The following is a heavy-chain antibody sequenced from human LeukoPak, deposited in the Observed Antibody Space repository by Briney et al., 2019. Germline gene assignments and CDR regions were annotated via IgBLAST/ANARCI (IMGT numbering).Heavy chain of an antibody. D-gene: IGHD3-22*01. V-gene: IGHV5-51*01. CDR1: GYSFNTYW. J-gene: IGHJ4*02. CDR2: IYPDDSVA. CDR3: ATTPYHSSNGYPDY. Sequence: GESLKISCKTSGYSFNTYWIAWVRQMPGKGLEWMGIIYPDDSVARYSPSFQGQVTISADKSINTAYLQWSSLKASDTAIYYCATTPYHSSNGYPDYWGQGTPVTVSS.